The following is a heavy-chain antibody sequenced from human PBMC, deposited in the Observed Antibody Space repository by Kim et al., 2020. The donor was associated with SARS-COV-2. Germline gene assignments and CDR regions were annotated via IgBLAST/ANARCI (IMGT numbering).Heavy chain of an antibody. CDR1: GFTFDDYA. Sequence: GGSLRLSCAASGFTFDDYAMHWVRQAPGKGLEWVSGISWDSGSIGYADSVKGRFTISRTNAKNSLYLQMTSLRAEDTALYYCAQYIQGIAAAGTEDDAF. J-gene: IGHJ3*01. V-gene: IGHV3-9*01. D-gene: IGHD6-13*01. CDR3: AQYIQGIAAAGTEDDAF. CDR2: ISWDSGSI.